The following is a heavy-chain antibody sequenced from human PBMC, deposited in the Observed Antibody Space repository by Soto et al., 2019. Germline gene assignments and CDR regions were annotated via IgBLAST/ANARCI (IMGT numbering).Heavy chain of an antibody. CDR2: IYYSGST. CDR1: GGSISSYY. V-gene: IGHV4-59*01. Sequence: SETLSLTCTVSGGSISSYYWSWIRQPPGKGLEWIGYIYYSGSTNYNPSLKSRVTISVDTSKNQFSLKLSSVTAADTAVYYCARAVGYYGMDAWGQGTTVTVSS. D-gene: IGHD1-26*01. CDR3: ARAVGYYGMDA. J-gene: IGHJ6*02.